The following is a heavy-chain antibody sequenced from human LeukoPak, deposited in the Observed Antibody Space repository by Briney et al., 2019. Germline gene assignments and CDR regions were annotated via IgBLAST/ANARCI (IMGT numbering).Heavy chain of an antibody. J-gene: IGHJ3*02. V-gene: IGHV3-23*01. CDR2: ISSTGGTT. CDR1: GITFSSYG. D-gene: IGHD5-24*01. CDR3: ARGRDGYNLVDAFDI. Sequence: GGTLRLSCAASGITFSSYGMSWVRQAPGKGLEWVSSISSTGGTTYYADSVKGRFTISRDNSKNTLYLQMNSLRAEDTAVYYCARGRDGYNLVDAFDIWGQGIMVTVSS.